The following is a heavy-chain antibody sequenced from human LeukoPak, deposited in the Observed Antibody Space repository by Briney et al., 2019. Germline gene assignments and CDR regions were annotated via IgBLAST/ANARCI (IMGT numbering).Heavy chain of an antibody. Sequence: GGSLRLSCAASGFTFITYAMSWVRQAPGKGLECVSTISGSGGSTYYADSVKGRFTISRDNSKNTPYLQVNSLRAEDTAIYYCAKDKDSGRSGFDIWGQGTMVTVAS. CDR3: AKDKDSGRSGFDI. V-gene: IGHV3-23*01. J-gene: IGHJ3*02. CDR2: ISGSGGST. D-gene: IGHD2-15*01. CDR1: GFTFITYA.